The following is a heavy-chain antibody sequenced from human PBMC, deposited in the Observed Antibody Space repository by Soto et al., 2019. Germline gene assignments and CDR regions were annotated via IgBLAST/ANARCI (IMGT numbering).Heavy chain of an antibody. CDR2: ISSSSSTI. D-gene: IGHD6-19*01. Sequence: GGSLRLSCAASGFTFSSYSMNWVRQAPGKGLEWVSYISSSSSTIYYADSVKGRFTISRDNAKNSLYLQTNSLRAEDAAVYYCARAIAVTVAGLNYWGQGTLVTVSS. J-gene: IGHJ4*02. CDR3: ARAIAVTVAGLNY. CDR1: GFTFSSYS. V-gene: IGHV3-48*01.